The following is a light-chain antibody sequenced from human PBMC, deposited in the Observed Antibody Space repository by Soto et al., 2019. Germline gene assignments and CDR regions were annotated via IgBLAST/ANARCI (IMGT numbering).Light chain of an antibody. CDR2: DVN. J-gene: IGLJ2*01. V-gene: IGLV2-11*01. CDR3: CSYAGSSLV. Sequence: QSVLTQPRSVSGSPGQSVTNSCTGASGDIGGYNYVSWYQHHPGKAPKLIIFDVNKRPSGVPDRFSGSKSGNTASLTISGLQPEDEADYCFCSYAGSSLVFGGGTKLTVL. CDR1: SGDIGGYNY.